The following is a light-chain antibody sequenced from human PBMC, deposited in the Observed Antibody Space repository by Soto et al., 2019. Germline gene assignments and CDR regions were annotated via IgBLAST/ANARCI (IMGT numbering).Light chain of an antibody. CDR2: DVS. CDR1: SSDVGDYNY. CDR3: CSYAGSYALVV. V-gene: IGLV2-11*01. Sequence: QSALTQPRSVSGSPGQSVTISCTGTSSDVGDYNYVSWYQQHPGKAPKLMIYDVSKRPSGVPDRFSGSKSGNTASLTISGLQAEDEADYYCCSYAGSYALVVFGGGTQLTVL. J-gene: IGLJ2*01.